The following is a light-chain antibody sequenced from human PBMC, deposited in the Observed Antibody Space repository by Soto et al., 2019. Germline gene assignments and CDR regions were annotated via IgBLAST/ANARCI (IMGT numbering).Light chain of an antibody. Sequence: QSVLTQPASVSGSPGQSITISCTGTSSDVGGYNYVSWYQQHPGKAPKLMIYDVSNRPSGVSNRFSGSKSGNTGSLTISGLQAEDGADYYCSSYATSSTPLYVFGTGTNVTVL. CDR1: SSDVGGYNY. CDR2: DVS. V-gene: IGLV2-14*01. J-gene: IGLJ1*01. CDR3: SSYATSSTPLYV.